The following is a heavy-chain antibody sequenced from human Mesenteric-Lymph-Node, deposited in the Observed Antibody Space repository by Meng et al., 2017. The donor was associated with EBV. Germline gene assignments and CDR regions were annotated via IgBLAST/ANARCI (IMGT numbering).Heavy chain of an antibody. CDR1: GGSLSSGGYS. Sequence: QLQPQDHGSRLVKPSQTLSLTCAVFGGSLSSGGYSWNWIRQTPGRGLEWIGYIYHTGTTYYNPSLKSRVTMSVDRSTNQFSLWLKSVTAADTAIYYCARAGAYYDVLTGFDYWGQGTLVTVSS. CDR2: IYHTGTT. CDR3: ARAGAYYDVLTGFDY. D-gene: IGHD3-9*01. V-gene: IGHV4-30-2*01. J-gene: IGHJ4*02.